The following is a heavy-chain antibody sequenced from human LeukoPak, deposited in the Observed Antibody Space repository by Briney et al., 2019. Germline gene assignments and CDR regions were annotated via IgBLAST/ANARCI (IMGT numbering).Heavy chain of an antibody. CDR2: ISGSGGST. J-gene: IGHJ4*02. Sequence: GGCRRLSCAASRFTFSSYAMSWVRQAPGKGLEWVSAISGSGGSTYYADSVKGRFTISRDNSKNTLYLQMNSLRAEDTAVYYCANGIGSGIDYWGQGTLVTVSS. V-gene: IGHV3-23*01. D-gene: IGHD6-13*01. CDR1: RFTFSSYA. CDR3: ANGIGSGIDY.